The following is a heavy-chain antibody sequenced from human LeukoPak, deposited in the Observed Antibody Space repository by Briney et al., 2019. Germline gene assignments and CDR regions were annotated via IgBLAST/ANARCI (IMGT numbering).Heavy chain of an antibody. CDR3: ARGGGSGYYGFGH. Sequence: GGSLRLSCAASGFTFSSYEMNWVRQAPGKGLEWVSYITKSGSAIYYADSVKGRFTISRDNAKNSLYLQMNSLRAEDTAVYYCARGGGSGYYGFGHWGQGTLVTVSS. V-gene: IGHV3-48*03. J-gene: IGHJ4*02. CDR2: ITKSGSAI. CDR1: GFTFSSYE. D-gene: IGHD3-3*01.